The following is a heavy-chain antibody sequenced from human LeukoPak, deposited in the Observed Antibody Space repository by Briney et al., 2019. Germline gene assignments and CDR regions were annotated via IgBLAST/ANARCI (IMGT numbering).Heavy chain of an antibody. J-gene: IGHJ4*02. CDR3: AREDYYNRGGYYLDY. CDR2: IYHSGST. CDR1: GYSISRGYS. D-gene: IGHD3-22*01. Sequence: PSETLSLTCTVSGYSISRGYSWGWIRQPPGKGLEWIGNIYHSGSTNYSPSLKSRVTISVDTSKNQFSLKLSSVTAADTAVYFCAREDYYNRGGYYLDYWGQGTLVTVSS. V-gene: IGHV4-38-2*02.